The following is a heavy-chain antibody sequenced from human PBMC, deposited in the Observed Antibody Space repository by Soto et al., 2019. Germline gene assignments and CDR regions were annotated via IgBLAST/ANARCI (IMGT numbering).Heavy chain of an antibody. V-gene: IGHV3-23*01. Sequence: PGGSLRLSCAPSGFTFSNYVMGWVRQAPGKGLEWVSTITSDGGSTYYADSVKGRFTISRDNSKNTLYLQMNSLRAEDTAVYYCARATYDSSGYYFWYYYYGMDVWGQGTTVTVSS. CDR1: GFTFSNYV. CDR2: ITSDGGST. J-gene: IGHJ6*02. D-gene: IGHD3-22*01. CDR3: ARATYDSSGYYFWYYYYGMDV.